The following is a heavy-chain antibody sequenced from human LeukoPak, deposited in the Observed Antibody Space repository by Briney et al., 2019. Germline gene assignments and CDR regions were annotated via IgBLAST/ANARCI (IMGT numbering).Heavy chain of an antibody. CDR2: INSDGSNT. J-gene: IGHJ4*02. V-gene: IGHV3-74*01. CDR1: GFTFSNYW. CDR3: TRGGSSRYTISY. D-gene: IGHD6-25*01. Sequence: GGPLRLSCAASGFTFSNYWMHWVRQAPGKGLVWVSRINSDGSNTTYADSVKGRFTISRDNAKNTLYVQMNSLRAEDTAVYYCTRGGSSRYTISYWGQGTLVTVSS.